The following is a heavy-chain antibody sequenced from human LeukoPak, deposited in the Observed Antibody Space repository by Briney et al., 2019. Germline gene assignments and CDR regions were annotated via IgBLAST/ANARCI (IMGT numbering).Heavy chain of an antibody. CDR3: ARSGYGSNDAFDI. D-gene: IGHD3-10*01. Sequence: PSQTLSLTCAVSGGSISSGGSSWSWIRQPPGKGLEWIGYIYHSGSTYYNPSLKSRDTISVDRSKNQFSLKLSSVTAADTAVYYCARSGYGSNDAFDIWGQGTMVTVSS. V-gene: IGHV4-30-2*01. CDR1: GGSISSGGSS. CDR2: IYHSGST. J-gene: IGHJ3*02.